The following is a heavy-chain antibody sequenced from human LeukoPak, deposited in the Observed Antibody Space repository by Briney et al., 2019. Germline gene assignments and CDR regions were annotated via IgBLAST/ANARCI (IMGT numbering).Heavy chain of an antibody. V-gene: IGHV4-39*01. J-gene: IGHJ4*02. CDR1: GFTFSNYA. CDR3: VRHDGRSGGTMGALDS. D-gene: IGHD4-23*01. CDR2: IYYSRTT. Sequence: KPGGSLRLSCTASGFTFSNYAMSWVRLAPGKGLEWIGSIYYSRTTYYDPSLNSRVTISVVTSKNQFSLQLNSVTAADTAVYYCVRHDGRSGGTMGALDSWGQGSLVTVSS.